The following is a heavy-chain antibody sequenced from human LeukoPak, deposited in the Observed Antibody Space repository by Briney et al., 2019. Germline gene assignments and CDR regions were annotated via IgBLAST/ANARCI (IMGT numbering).Heavy chain of an antibody. CDR3: ARQSHSSSLDY. V-gene: IGHV4-30-2*01. J-gene: IGHJ4*02. D-gene: IGHD6-13*01. CDR2: IYHSGST. CDR1: GGSISSGGYY. Sequence: PSETLSLTCTVSGGSISSGGYYWSWIRQPPGKGLEWIGYIYHSGSTYYNPSLKSRVTISVDRSKNQFSLKLSSVTAADTAVYYCARQSHSSSLDYWGQGTLVTVSS.